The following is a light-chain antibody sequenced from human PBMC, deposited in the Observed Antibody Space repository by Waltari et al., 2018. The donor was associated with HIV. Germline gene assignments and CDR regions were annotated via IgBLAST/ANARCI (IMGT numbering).Light chain of an antibody. CDR1: SGGSKS. CDR3: QVCVDNSVI. Sequence: SYVLTQPPSVSVAPGQTARITCGGNSGGSKSVHWYQQKSGQAPVLVVYVDSDRPSGIPERFSGSNSGNTANLTISRVEDGDEADYYCQVCVDNSVIFAGGTRLTVL. J-gene: IGLJ2*01. V-gene: IGLV3-21*02. CDR2: VDS.